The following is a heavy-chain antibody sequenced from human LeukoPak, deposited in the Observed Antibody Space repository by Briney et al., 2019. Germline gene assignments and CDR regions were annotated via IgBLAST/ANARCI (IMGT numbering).Heavy chain of an antibody. D-gene: IGHD6-13*01. V-gene: IGHV3-23*01. CDR3: ARDRYRESSSWFLDY. CDR2: ITGTGGTT. Sequence: PGGSLRLSCAAAGFTFSSYGMSWVRQPPGKGLEWGSCITGTGGTTYYAYSVKGRFTISRDNTKNTLYLQMDRLRAEDTAIYYCARDRYRESSSWFLDYWGQGTLVTVSS. CDR1: GFTFSSYG. J-gene: IGHJ4*02.